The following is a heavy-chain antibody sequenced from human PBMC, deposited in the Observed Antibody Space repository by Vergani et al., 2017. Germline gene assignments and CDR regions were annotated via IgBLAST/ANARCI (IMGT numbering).Heavy chain of an antibody. D-gene: IGHD2-2*03. CDR3: ARVPGYCSSTSCPVDY. CDR1: GGSISSYY. CDR2: IYYSGST. J-gene: IGHJ4*02. V-gene: IGHV4-59*01. Sequence: QLQESGPGLVKPSETLSLTCTVSGGSISSYYWSWIRQPPGKGLEWIGYIYYSGSTNYNPSLKSRVTISVDTSKNQFSLKLSSVTAADTAVYYCARVPGYCSSTSCPVDYWGQGTLVTVSS.